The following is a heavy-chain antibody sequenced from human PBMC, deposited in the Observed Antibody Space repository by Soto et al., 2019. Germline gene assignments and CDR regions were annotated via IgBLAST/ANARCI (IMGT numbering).Heavy chain of an antibody. Sequence: GGSLRLSCAASGFTFSSYSMNWVRQAPGKGLEWVSSISSSSSYIYYADSVKGRFTISRDNAKNSLYLQMNSLRAEDTAVYYCDRVTSSWPSSSSGHYYYGMDVWGQGTPVTVSS. CDR3: DRVTSSWPSSSSGHYYYGMDV. CDR1: GFTFSSYS. V-gene: IGHV3-21*01. CDR2: ISSSSSYI. D-gene: IGHD6-6*01. J-gene: IGHJ6*02.